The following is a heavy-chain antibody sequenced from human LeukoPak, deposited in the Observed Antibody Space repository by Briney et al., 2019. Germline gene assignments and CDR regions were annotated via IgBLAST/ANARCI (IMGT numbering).Heavy chain of an antibody. CDR3: ARARDGYNLECGFDC. V-gene: IGHV3-30*03. CDR1: GFTVSSTY. J-gene: IGHJ4*02. D-gene: IGHD5-24*01. Sequence: PGGSLRLSCAASGFTVSSTYMSWVRQAPGKGLEWVALISHDGRNKYYADSVEGRFSISRDNSKNTVYMQMNSLRPDDTAVYYCARARDGYNLECGFDCWGQGTLVTVSS. CDR2: ISHDGRNK.